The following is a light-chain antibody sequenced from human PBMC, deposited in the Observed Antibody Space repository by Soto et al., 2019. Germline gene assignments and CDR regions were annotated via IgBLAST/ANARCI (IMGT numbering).Light chain of an antibody. J-gene: IGLJ1*01. CDR1: SSDVGGYNY. V-gene: IGLV2-14*01. CDR3: SSYTSSSTR. Sequence: QSALTQPASVSGSPGQSITISCTGTSSDVGGYNYVSWYQQHPGKAPKLMIYDVSNRPSGVSNRFSGSKSGNTASLTISGFQAEDEADYYCSSYTSSSTRFGTGTKVTVL. CDR2: DVS.